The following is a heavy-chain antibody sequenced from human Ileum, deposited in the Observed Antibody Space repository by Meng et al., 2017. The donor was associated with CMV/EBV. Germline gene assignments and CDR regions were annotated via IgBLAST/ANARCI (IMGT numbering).Heavy chain of an antibody. D-gene: IGHD6-13*01. Sequence: ASVNVSCKSYAYTFTSYSIGWVRQAPGQGLAWMGWISAYDGNTEYAQNLQGRVSLTTDTSTGTAFMELRSLRSDDTAVYYCAREAIIVVAGGNDAFDFWGQGTVVTVSS. CDR3: AREAIIVVAGGNDAFDF. CDR1: AYTFTSYS. V-gene: IGHV1-18*01. CDR2: ISAYDGNT. J-gene: IGHJ4*02.